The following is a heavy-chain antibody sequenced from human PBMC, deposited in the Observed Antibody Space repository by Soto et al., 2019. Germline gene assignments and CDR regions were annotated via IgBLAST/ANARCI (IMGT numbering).Heavy chain of an antibody. CDR1: GYTFTSYD. CDR2: MNPNSGNT. J-gene: IGHJ6*02. Sequence: ASVKVSCKASGYTFTSYDINWVRQATGQGLEWMGWMNPNSGNTGYAQKFQGRVTMTRNTSISTAYMELSSLRSEDTAVCYCATCRSGGSCYSGVYGMDVWGQGTTVTVSS. CDR3: ATCRSGGSCYSGVYGMDV. D-gene: IGHD2-15*01. V-gene: IGHV1-8*01.